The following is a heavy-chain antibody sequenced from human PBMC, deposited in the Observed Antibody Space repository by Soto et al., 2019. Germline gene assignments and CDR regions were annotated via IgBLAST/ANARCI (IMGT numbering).Heavy chain of an antibody. D-gene: IGHD1-26*01. V-gene: IGHV4-39*01. CDR1: GGSISSSSYY. CDR3: ASLRELLGGY. CDR2: IYYSGST. J-gene: IGHJ4*02. Sequence: PSETLSLTCTVSGGSISSSSYYWGWIRQPPGKGLEWIGSIYYSGSTYYNPSLKSRVTISVDTSKSQFSLKLSSVTAADTAVYYCASLRELLGGYWGQGTLVTISS.